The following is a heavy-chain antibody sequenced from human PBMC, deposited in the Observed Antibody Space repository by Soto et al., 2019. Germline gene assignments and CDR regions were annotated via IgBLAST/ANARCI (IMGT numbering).Heavy chain of an antibody. D-gene: IGHD4-4*01. CDR2: IIPILGIA. J-gene: IGHJ6*03. Sequence: ASVKVSCKASGGTFSSYTISWVRQAPGQGLEWMGRIIPILGIANYAQKFQGRVTITADKSTSTAYMELSSLRSEDTAVYYCGKVSLLSNSKDDYYYYMDVWGKGTTVTVSS. V-gene: IGHV1-69*02. CDR1: GGTFSSYT. CDR3: GKVSLLSNSKDDYYYYMDV.